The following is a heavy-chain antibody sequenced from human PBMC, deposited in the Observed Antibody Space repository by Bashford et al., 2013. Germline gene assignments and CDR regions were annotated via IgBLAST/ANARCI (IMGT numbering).Heavy chain of an antibody. D-gene: IGHD5-12*01. CDR3: ASLDIVATHGWFDP. V-gene: IGHV4-39*07. J-gene: IGHJ5*02. Sequence: SETLSLTCTVSGDSISGSTYYWGWIRQTPGKGLEWVGSIYFDGNTHYNPSLKSRVTISVDTSKNHFSLRLNSVTAADTAVYYCASLDIVATHGWFDPWGQGTLVTVSS. CDR2: IYFDGNT. CDR1: GDSISGSTYY.